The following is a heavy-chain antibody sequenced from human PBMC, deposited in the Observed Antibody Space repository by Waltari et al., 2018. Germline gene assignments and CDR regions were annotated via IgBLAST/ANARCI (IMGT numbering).Heavy chain of an antibody. V-gene: IGHV4-38-2*01. J-gene: IGHJ3*02. Sequence: QVQLQESGPGLVKPSETLSLTCAVSGYSINSDYYWGWIRQTPGKGLEWIGTIGHRGSNPYNPSLRSRVNILVDMSKDQFSLRLTSMTAADTAVYYCARQIGEKCSGGSCYGAFDIWGQGALVTVSS. CDR2: IGHRGSN. D-gene: IGHD2-15*01. CDR1: GYSINSDYY. CDR3: ARQIGEKCSGGSCYGAFDI.